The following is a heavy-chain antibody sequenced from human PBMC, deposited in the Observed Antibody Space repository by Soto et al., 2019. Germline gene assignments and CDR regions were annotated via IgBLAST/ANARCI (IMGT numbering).Heavy chain of an antibody. D-gene: IGHD3-22*01. V-gene: IGHV3-23*01. J-gene: IGHJ3*02. CDR1: GFTFSSYA. Sequence: GGSVRLSCAASGFTFSSYAMSWVRQAPGKGLEWVSAISGSGGSTYYADSVKGRFTISRDNSKNTLYLQMNSLRAEDTAVYYCANPRAFGYDSSGLGSFDIWDPGTMLTVS. CDR2: ISGSGGST. CDR3: ANPRAFGYDSSGLGSFDI.